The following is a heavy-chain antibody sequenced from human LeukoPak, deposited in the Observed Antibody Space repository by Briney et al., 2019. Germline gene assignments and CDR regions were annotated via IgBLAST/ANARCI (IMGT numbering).Heavy chain of an antibody. CDR2: ISWNSGSI. J-gene: IGHJ4*02. CDR1: GFTFDDYA. CDR3: AKDTSHGYCSSTSCYTGIDY. Sequence: PGRSLRLSCAASGFTFDDYAMHWVRQAPGKGLEWVSGISWNSGSIGYADSVKGRFTISRDNAKNSLYLQMNSLRAEDTALYHCAKDTSHGYCSSTSCYTGIDYWGQGTLVTVSS. D-gene: IGHD2-2*02. V-gene: IGHV3-9*01.